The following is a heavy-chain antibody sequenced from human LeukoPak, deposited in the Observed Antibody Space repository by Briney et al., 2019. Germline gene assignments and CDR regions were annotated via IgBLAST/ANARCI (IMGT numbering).Heavy chain of an antibody. CDR2: IGPSGDTYST. J-gene: IGHJ4*02. V-gene: IGHV3-23*01. CDR3: ARDLGSGWYRY. Sequence: GGSLRLSCAASGFTFNNYAMTGVRQAPGKGLEWVAAIGPSGDTYSTYYADSVKGRFTISRDNAKNSLYLQMNSLRAGDTAVYYCARDLGSGWYRYWGQGTLVTVSS. D-gene: IGHD6-19*01. CDR1: GFTFNNYA.